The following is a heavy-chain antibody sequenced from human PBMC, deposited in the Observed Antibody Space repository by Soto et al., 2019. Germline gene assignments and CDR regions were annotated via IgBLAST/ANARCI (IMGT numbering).Heavy chain of an antibody. CDR1: GGSFSGYY. CDR2: INYSGST. V-gene: IGHV4-34*01. CDR3: ARGKGYCSTSSCRECGSCYYDY. D-gene: IGHD2-2*01. J-gene: IGHJ4*02. Sequence: SETLSLTCAVYGGSFSGYYWSWIRQPPGKGLEWIGEINYSGSTNYNPSLKSRVTISVDTSKNQFSVKLSSVTAADTAVYYCARGKGYCSTSSCRECGSCYYDYWGQGTLVTVSS.